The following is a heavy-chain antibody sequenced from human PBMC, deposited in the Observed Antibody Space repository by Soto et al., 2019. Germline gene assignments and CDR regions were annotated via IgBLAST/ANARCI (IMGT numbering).Heavy chain of an antibody. D-gene: IGHD3-22*01. CDR2: IYYSGST. V-gene: IGHV4-39*01. CDR1: GGSISSSSYY. CDR3: ARPTYYYDSSGYRDWFDP. J-gene: IGHJ5*02. Sequence: QLQLQESGPGLVKPSETLSLTCTVSGGSISSSSYYWGWIRQPPGKGLEWIGSIYYSGSTYYNPSLKSRVTISVDTSKNQFSLKLSSVTAADTAVYYCARPTYYYDSSGYRDWFDPWGQGTLVTVSS.